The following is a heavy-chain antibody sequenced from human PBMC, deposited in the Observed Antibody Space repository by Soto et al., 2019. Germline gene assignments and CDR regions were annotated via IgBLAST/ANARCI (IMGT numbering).Heavy chain of an antibody. D-gene: IGHD6-13*01. CDR2: IYYSGST. CDR1: GGSISSYY. Sequence: ETLSLTCTVSGGSISSYYWSWIRQPPGKGLEWIGYIYYSGSTNYNPSLKSRVTISVDTSKNQFSLKLSSVTAADTAVYYCARGSSWSTEGGYYYGMDVWGQGTTVTVSS. CDR3: ARGSSWSTEGGYYYGMDV. V-gene: IGHV4-59*01. J-gene: IGHJ6*02.